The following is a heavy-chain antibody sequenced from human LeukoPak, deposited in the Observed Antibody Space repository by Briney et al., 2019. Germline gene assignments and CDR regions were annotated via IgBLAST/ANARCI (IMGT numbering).Heavy chain of an antibody. J-gene: IGHJ3*01. V-gene: IGHV3-33*08. CDR3: ARAGDAFDL. CDR2: IWYDGSDK. CDR1: GFTFSSYG. Sequence: GGSLRLSCSASGFTFSSYGMRWVRQAPGKGLEWVAVIWYDGSDKYYADSVKGRFTISRDNSKNTLYLQMNTLRAEDTAVYYCARAGDAFDLWGQGTMVTVSS.